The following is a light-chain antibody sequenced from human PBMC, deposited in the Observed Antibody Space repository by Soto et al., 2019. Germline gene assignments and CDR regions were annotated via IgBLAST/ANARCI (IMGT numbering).Light chain of an antibody. CDR1: KLGDKY. V-gene: IGLV3-1*01. J-gene: IGLJ2*01. CDR3: QAWDSNTGVV. Sequence: SYELTQPPSVSVSPGQTASITCSGDKLGDKYACWYQQKPGQSPVLVIYQDTKRPSGIPERFSGSNSGNTATLTISGTQAMDEADYYCQAWDSNTGVVFGGGTKVTVL. CDR2: QDT.